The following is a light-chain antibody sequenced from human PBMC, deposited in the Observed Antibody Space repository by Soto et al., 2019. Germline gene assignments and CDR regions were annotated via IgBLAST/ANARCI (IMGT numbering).Light chain of an antibody. CDR3: GTWDSSLSAVV. CDR1: SSNIGNNY. CDR2: DNN. Sequence: QAVVTQPPSVSAAPGQEVTISCSGSSSNIGNNYVSWYQQLPGTAPKLLIYDNNKRPSGIPDRFSGSKSGTSATLGITGLQTGHEADYYCGTWDSSLSAVVFGGGTKVTVL. V-gene: IGLV1-51*01. J-gene: IGLJ2*01.